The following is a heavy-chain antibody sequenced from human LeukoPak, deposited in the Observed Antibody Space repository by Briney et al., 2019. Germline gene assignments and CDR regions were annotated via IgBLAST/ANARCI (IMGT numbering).Heavy chain of an antibody. J-gene: IGHJ3*02. V-gene: IGHV4-59*13. CDR1: GGSISSCN. CDR3: ARGNGEVAGDAFDI. D-gene: IGHD6-19*01. CDR2: IYYSGST. Sequence: PSETLSLTCTVSGGSISSCNCSWSRQPPPPGQGWVGDIYYSGSTNYNPSLKSRVTISVDTSKNQFSLKLSSVTAADTAVYYCARGNGEVAGDAFDIWGQGTMVTVSS.